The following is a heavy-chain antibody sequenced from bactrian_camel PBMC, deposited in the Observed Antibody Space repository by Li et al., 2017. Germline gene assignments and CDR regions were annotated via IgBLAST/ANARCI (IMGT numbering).Heavy chain of an antibody. V-gene: IGHV3S53*01. CDR1: SSYC. CDR3: TVELGCHGTYCSPGCSGYNI. J-gene: IGHJ4*01. D-gene: IGHD2*01. CDR2: IDRSGCT. Sequence: SSYCVAWVRQASGKEREGVVAIDRSGCTTYAESVKGRFTISRDNDKNTVYLQMDSLKPEDTAISYCTVELGCHGTYCSPGCSGYNIWGQGTQVTV.